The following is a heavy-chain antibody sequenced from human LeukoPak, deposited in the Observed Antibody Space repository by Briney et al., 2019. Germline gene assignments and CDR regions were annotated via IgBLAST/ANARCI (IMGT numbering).Heavy chain of an antibody. CDR3: ARDSSSWYNWFDP. Sequence: SVKVSCKASGCTFSSYTISWVRQAPGQGLEWMGRIIPSLGIANYAQKFQGRVTITADKSTSTAYMELSSLRSEDTAVYYCARDSSSWYNWFDPWGQGTLVTVSS. J-gene: IGHJ5*02. D-gene: IGHD6-13*01. CDR2: IIPSLGIA. CDR1: GCTFSSYT. V-gene: IGHV1-69*04.